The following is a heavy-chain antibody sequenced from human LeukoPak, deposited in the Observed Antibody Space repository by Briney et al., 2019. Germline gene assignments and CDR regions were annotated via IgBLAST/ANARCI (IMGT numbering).Heavy chain of an antibody. CDR2: IHNTGST. J-gene: IGHJ4*02. CDR1: GGSIGSSY. Sequence: SETLSLTSTVSGGSIGSSYWSWIRQPPGKGLEWIGYIHNTGSTNYNPSLESRVTISVAASKNQFSLKLSSMAAADTAVYYCARTPYSSSFFLDFWGQGTLVTVSS. D-gene: IGHD6-6*01. V-gene: IGHV4-4*09. CDR3: ARTPYSSSFFLDF.